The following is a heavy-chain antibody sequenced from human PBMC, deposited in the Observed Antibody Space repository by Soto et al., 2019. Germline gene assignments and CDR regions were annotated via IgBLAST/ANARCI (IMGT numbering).Heavy chain of an antibody. D-gene: IGHD6-19*01. Sequence: QVQLVESGGGVVQPGRSLRLSCAASGFTFSSYGMHWVRQAPGKGLEWVAVIWYDGSKKYYADSGKGRFTISRDNSKNTLYLKRNSVRVGDTAVYYCASGGGGDSSGWLYYYGMDVWGQGTTVTVSS. CDR2: IWYDGSKK. CDR3: ASGGGGDSSGWLYYYGMDV. CDR1: GFTFSSYG. V-gene: IGHV3-33*01. J-gene: IGHJ6*02.